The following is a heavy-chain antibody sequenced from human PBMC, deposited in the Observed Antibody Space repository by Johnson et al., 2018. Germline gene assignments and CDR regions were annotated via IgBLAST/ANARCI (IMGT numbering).Heavy chain of an antibody. CDR2: ISYDGSNK. Sequence: QVQLQESGGGVVQPGRSLRLSCAASGFTFSSYAMHWVRQAPGKGLEWVAVISYDGSNKYYADSVKGRFTISRDNSKNTLYLQRTSLGNEETAVYYWAREPSYDYYYYYMDVWGKGTTVTVSS. CDR3: AREPSYDYYYYYMDV. D-gene: IGHD5-18*01. CDR1: GFTFSSYA. J-gene: IGHJ6*03. V-gene: IGHV3-30-3*01.